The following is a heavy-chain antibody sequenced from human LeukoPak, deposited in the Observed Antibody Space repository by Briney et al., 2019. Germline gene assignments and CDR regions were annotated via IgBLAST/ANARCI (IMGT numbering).Heavy chain of an antibody. D-gene: IGHD1-14*01. CDR2: INNDGRST. CDR1: GFAFSGNW. CDR3: VREPRASGRWEPDAFDI. J-gene: IGHJ3*02. Sequence: GGSLRLSCAASGFAFSGNWMHWVRQAPGKGLVWVSRINNDGRSTSYADSVKGRFTISRDNAKNTLYLQMNSLRVEDTAVYYCVREPRASGRWEPDAFDIWGQGTMVTVSS. V-gene: IGHV3-74*01.